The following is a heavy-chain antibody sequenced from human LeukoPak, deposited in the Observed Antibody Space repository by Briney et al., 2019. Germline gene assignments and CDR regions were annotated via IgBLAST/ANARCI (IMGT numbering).Heavy chain of an antibody. CDR2: ISAYNGNT. J-gene: IGHJ6*03. CDR3: ARAEKPNWGNYYYYCMDV. Sequence: GASVKVSCKASGYTFTSYGISWVRQAPGQGLEWMGWISAYNGNTNLAQKLQDRVTMTTDTSTSTAYMELRSLRSDDTAVYYCARAEKPNWGNYYYYCMDVWGKGTTVTVSS. V-gene: IGHV1-18*01. D-gene: IGHD7-27*01. CDR1: GYTFTSYG.